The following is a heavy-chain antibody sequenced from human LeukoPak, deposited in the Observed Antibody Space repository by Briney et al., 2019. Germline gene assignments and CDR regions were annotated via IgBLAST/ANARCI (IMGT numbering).Heavy chain of an antibody. CDR2: ISYDGSNK. Sequence: PGRSLRLSCAASGFTFSSYGMHWVRQAPGKGLEWVAVISYDGSNKYYADSVKGRFTISRDNSKNTLYLQMNSLRAEYTAVYYCPKNADTAMLFYLYYCGQGTLVAVSS. CDR1: GFTFSSYG. J-gene: IGHJ4*02. V-gene: IGHV3-30*18. CDR3: PKNADTAMLFYLYY. D-gene: IGHD5-18*01.